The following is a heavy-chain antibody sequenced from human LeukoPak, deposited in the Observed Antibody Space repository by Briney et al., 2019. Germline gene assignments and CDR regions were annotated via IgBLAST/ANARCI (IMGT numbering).Heavy chain of an antibody. V-gene: IGHV4-61*02. Sequence: SETLSLTCTVSGGSISSGSYYWSWIRQPAGKGLEWIGRIYTSGSTNYNPSLKSRVTISVDTSKNQFSLKLSSVTAADTAVYYCARDTPAYCSGGSCYFDYWGQGALVTVSS. CDR2: IYTSGST. D-gene: IGHD2-15*01. CDR1: GGSISSGSYY. CDR3: ARDTPAYCSGGSCYFDY. J-gene: IGHJ4*02.